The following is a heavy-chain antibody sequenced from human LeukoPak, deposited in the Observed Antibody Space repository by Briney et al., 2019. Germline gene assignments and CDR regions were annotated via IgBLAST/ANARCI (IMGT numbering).Heavy chain of an antibody. CDR1: GGSFSGYY. Sequence: SETLSLTCAVYGGSFSGYYWSWIRQPPGKGLEWIGEINHSGSTNYNPSLKSRVTISGDTSKNQFSLKLSSVTAADTAVYYCARRLGHLETLVDYWGQGTLVTVSS. CDR2: INHSGST. D-gene: IGHD1-1*01. CDR3: ARRLGHLETLVDY. J-gene: IGHJ4*02. V-gene: IGHV4-34*01.